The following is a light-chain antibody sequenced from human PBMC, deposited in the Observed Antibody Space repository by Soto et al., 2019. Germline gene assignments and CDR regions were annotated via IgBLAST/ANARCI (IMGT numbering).Light chain of an antibody. CDR3: QQYNNWPL. CDR2: DAS. Sequence: DIQMTQSPSTLSASVGDRVTLTGRASQSISSWLAWYQQQPGKAPQLLIYDASSLESGVPSRFSGSGSATEFTLTISSLQPDDFAVYYCQQYNNWPLFGQGTKVDIK. V-gene: IGKV1-5*01. CDR1: QSISSW. J-gene: IGKJ1*01.